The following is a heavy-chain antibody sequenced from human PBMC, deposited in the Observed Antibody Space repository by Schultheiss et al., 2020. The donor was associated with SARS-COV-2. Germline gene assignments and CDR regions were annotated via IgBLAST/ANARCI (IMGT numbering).Heavy chain of an antibody. V-gene: IGHV3-21*01. D-gene: IGHD2-15*01. CDR2: IRSSGRDI. J-gene: IGHJ5*02. CDR3: VRDRSWWTPYNCFDL. CDR1: GFRFSDLW. Sequence: GGSLRLSCAASGFRFSDLWMNWVRQAPGKGLEFVASIRSSGRDIYYADSMQGRFTVSRDNANNSLYLQMHSLRAEDTAVYYCVRDRSWWTPYNCFDLWGRGTLVTVSS.